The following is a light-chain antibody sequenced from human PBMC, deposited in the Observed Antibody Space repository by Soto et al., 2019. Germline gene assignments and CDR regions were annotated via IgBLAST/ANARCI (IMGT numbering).Light chain of an antibody. J-gene: IGKJ3*01. CDR1: QSVSSSY. Sequence: EIVLTQSPGTLSLSPGERATLSCRASQSVSSSYLAWYQQKPGQAPRLLIYGASSRATGIPDRFSGSGSGTDFTLTISRLEPEDFAVYYCQQGLFTFGPGTKVDIK. CDR3: QQGLFT. V-gene: IGKV3-20*01. CDR2: GAS.